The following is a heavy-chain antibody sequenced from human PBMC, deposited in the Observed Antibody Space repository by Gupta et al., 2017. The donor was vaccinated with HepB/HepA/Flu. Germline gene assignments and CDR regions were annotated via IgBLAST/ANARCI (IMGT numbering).Heavy chain of an antibody. CDR2: TYYRFKWYN. J-gene: IGHJ3*02. V-gene: IGHV6-1*01. CDR1: GDSVTARSIA. Sequence: QLQQSGPGLVKPSQTLSLTCAISGDSVTARSIAWNWIRQSPSRGLEWLGRTYYRFKWYNEYAVSVKGRITINPDTSKNQFSLQLNSVTPEDTAMYFCARGKHSAFDIWGQGTVVTVSS. CDR3: ARGKHSAFDI.